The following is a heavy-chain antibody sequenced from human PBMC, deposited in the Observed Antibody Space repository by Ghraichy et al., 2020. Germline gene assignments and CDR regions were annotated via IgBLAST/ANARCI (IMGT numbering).Heavy chain of an antibody. CDR2: IYWDDDK. D-gene: IGHD4-17*01. CDR3: AHRLAVTTVNAFDI. Sequence: SGPTLVKPTQTLTLTCTFSGFSLSTSGEGVGWIRQPPGKALEWLALIYWDDDKRYSPSLKSRLTITKDTSKNQVVLTMTNMDPVDTATYYCAHRLAVTTVNAFDIWGQGTMVTVSS. CDR1: GFSLSTSGEG. J-gene: IGHJ3*02. V-gene: IGHV2-5*02.